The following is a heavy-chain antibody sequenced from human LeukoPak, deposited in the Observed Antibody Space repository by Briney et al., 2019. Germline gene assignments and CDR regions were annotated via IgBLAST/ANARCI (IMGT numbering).Heavy chain of an antibody. J-gene: IGHJ4*02. D-gene: IGHD3-22*01. CDR3: ARGPDYYDSSGYPYFDY. CDR2: INAGNGNT. CDR1: GYTFTSYA. Sequence: AASVKVSCKASGYTFTSYAMHWVRQAPGQRLEWMGWINAGNGNTKYSQKFQGRVTITRDTSASTAYMELSSLRSEDTAVYYCARGPDYYDSSGYPYFDYWGQGTLVTVSS. V-gene: IGHV1-3*01.